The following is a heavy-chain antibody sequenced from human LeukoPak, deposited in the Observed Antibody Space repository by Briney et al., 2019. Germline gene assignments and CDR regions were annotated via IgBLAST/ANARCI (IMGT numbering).Heavy chain of an antibody. CDR3: AKGGGTVVDY. D-gene: IGHD2-8*02. J-gene: IGHJ4*02. CDR2: INSDGSST. V-gene: IGHV3-74*01. CDR1: GFTLSSYW. Sequence: PGGSLILSCAASGFTLSSYWMHWVRQAPGKGLVWVSRINSDGSSTTYADSVKGRFTISRDNAKNTLYLQMNSVRAEDTAVYYCAKGGGTVVDYWGQGTLVTVSS.